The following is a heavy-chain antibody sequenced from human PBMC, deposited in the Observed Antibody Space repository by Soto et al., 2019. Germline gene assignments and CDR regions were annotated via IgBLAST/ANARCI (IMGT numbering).Heavy chain of an antibody. D-gene: IGHD6-13*01. Sequence: KTSETLSLTCAVYGGSFSGYYWSWIRQPPGKGLEWIGEINHSGSTNYNPSLKSRVTISVDTSKNQFSLKLSSVTAADTAVYYCARSDSRGDAFDIWGQGTMVTVSS. J-gene: IGHJ3*02. CDR1: GGSFSGYY. CDR2: INHSGST. CDR3: ARSDSRGDAFDI. V-gene: IGHV4-34*01.